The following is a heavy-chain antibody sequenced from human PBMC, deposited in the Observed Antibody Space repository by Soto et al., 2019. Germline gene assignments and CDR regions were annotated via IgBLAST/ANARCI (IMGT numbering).Heavy chain of an antibody. J-gene: IGHJ6*02. D-gene: IGHD4-17*01. CDR3: ARSFDYGDLYPRYDYYGMDV. V-gene: IGHV1-46*01. CDR1: GYTFTSYY. CDR2: INPSGGST. Sequence: ASVKVSCKASGYTFTSYYMHWVRQAPGQGLEWMGIINPSGGSTSYAQKFQGRVTMTRDTSTSTVYMELSSLRSEDTAVYYCARSFDYGDLYPRYDYYGMDVWGQGTTVTVSS.